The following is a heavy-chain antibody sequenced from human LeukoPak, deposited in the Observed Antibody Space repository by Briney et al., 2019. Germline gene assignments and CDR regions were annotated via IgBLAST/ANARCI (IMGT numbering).Heavy chain of an antibody. CDR3: AKDNYGSEHGMDV. Sequence: PGGSLRLSCAASGFTFDDYAMHWVRQAPGKGLEWDSGISWNSGSIGYADSVKGRFTISRDNAKNSLYLQMNSLRAEDTALYYCAKDNYGSEHGMDVWGQGTTVTVSS. V-gene: IGHV3-9*01. J-gene: IGHJ6*02. CDR1: GFTFDDYA. CDR2: ISWNSGSI. D-gene: IGHD3-10*01.